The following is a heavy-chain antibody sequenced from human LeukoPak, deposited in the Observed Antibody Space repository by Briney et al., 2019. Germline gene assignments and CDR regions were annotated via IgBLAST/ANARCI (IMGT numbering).Heavy chain of an antibody. CDR1: GFTFSTYI. J-gene: IGHJ4*02. V-gene: IGHV3-21*01. D-gene: IGHD3-22*01. CDR2: ISSSSSYI. CDR3: ARGRVVIDDY. Sequence: GGSLRLSCAASGFTFSTYIMNWVRQAPGKGLEWVSSISSSSSYIYYADSVKGRFTISRDNAKNSLYLQMNSLRAEDTAVYYCARGRVVIDDYWGQGTLVTVSS.